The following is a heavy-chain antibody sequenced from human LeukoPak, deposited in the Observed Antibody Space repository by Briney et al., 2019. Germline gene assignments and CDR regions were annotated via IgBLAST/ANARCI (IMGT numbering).Heavy chain of an antibody. CDR2: INHSGST. CDR1: GESFSGYY. J-gene: IGHJ6*02. D-gene: IGHD5-18*01. Sequence: SETLSLTCAVYGESFSGYYWSRIGQPPGKRLERIGEINHSGSTNYNPSLKSRVTISVDTSKNQFSLKLSSVTAADTAVYYCARGRIKLQLRGYYNAMDVWGQGTTVTVSS. CDR3: ARGRIKLQLRGYYNAMDV. V-gene: IGHV4-34*01.